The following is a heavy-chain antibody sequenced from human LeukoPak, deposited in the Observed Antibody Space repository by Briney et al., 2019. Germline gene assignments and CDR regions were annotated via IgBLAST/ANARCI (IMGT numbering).Heavy chain of an antibody. J-gene: IGHJ4*02. Sequence: SETLSLTCAVYGGSFSGYYWSWIRQPPGKGLEWIGEINHSGSTNYNPSLKSRVTISVDTSKNQFSLKLSSVTAADTAVYYCARGASRSWSSLSDFDYWGQGTLVTVSS. CDR2: INHSGST. D-gene: IGHD6-13*01. V-gene: IGHV4-34*01. CDR1: GGSFSGYY. CDR3: ARGASRSWSSLSDFDY.